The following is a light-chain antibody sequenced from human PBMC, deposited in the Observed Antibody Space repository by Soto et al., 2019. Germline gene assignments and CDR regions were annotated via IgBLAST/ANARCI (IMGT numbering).Light chain of an antibody. Sequence: DIQMTQSPSTLSASVGDRVTITCRASQSISDWLAWYQQKPGKAPKLLIFDASSLEIGVPSRFSGSGSGTEFTLTISSLQPDDVATYYCQQYNDYSWTFGQGTKVDIK. CDR3: QQYNDYSWT. V-gene: IGKV1-5*01. CDR2: DAS. J-gene: IGKJ1*01. CDR1: QSISDW.